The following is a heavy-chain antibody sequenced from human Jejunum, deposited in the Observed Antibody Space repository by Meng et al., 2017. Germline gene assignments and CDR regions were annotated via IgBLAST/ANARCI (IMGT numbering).Heavy chain of an antibody. CDR3: AKLVGSTSSDAY. J-gene: IGHJ4*02. Sequence: GESLKISCVTSGFTFSNYWMSWVRQAPAKGLEWVANIKKDGSETNYVDSVTGRFTISRDNSKNSLYLQMNSLRAEDTALYYCAKLVGSTSSDAYWGQGAMVTVSS. CDR2: IKKDGSET. CDR1: GFTFSNYW. D-gene: IGHD1-26*01. V-gene: IGHV3-7*01.